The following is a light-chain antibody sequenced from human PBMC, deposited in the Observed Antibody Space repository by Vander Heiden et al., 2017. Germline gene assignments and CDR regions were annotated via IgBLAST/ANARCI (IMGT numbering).Light chain of an antibody. V-gene: IGLV3-25*03. CDR3: QSADSSGTKWV. Sequence: SYELTQPPSVSVSPGQTARITCSGDALPKQYAYWYQQKPGQAPVLGIYKDSERPSGIPERFSGSSSGTTVTFTISGVQAEDEADYYCQSADSSGTKWVFGGGTKLTVL. J-gene: IGLJ3*02. CDR2: KDS. CDR1: ALPKQY.